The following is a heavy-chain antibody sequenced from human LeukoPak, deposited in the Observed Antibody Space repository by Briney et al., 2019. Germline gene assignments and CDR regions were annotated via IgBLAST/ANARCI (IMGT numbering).Heavy chain of an antibody. CDR1: GFAFSSYS. D-gene: IGHD3-22*01. CDR2: ISSSSSYI. CDR3: ARDSGYYYDSSGYYDC. J-gene: IGHJ4*02. V-gene: IGHV3-21*01. Sequence: GGSLRLSCAASGFAFSSYSMNWVRQAPGKGLEWVSSISSSSSYIYYADSVKGRFTISRGNAKNSLYLQMNSLRAEDTAVYYCARDSGYYYDSSGYYDCWGQGTLVTVSS.